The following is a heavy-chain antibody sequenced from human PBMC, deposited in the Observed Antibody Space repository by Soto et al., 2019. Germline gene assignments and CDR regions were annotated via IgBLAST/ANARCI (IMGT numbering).Heavy chain of an antibody. CDR3: ARVNSKLWFGEFGGMDV. J-gene: IGHJ6*02. Sequence: SETLSLTCTFSGGSFSSSNDYWVWIRQPPGKGLEWIGEIYHSGSTNYNPSLKSRVTISVDKSKNQFSLKLSSVTAADTAVYYCARVNSKLWFGEFGGMDVWGQGTTVTVSS. V-gene: IGHV4-39*07. CDR2: IYHSGST. D-gene: IGHD3-10*01. CDR1: GGSFSSSNDY.